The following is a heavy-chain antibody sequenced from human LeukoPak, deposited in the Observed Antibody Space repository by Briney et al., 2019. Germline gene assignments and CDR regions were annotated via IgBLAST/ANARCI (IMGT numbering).Heavy chain of an antibody. V-gene: IGHV3-30*18. CDR3: AKDPFDY. CDR2: ISYDGSYK. J-gene: IGHJ4*02. CDR1: GFTFSSYG. Sequence: PGGSLRLSCAASGFTFSSYGIHWVRQAPGKGLEWVAVISYDGSYKFYADSVKDRFTISRDSSKNTLYLQMNSLRAEDTAVYYCAKDPFDYWGQGTLVTASS.